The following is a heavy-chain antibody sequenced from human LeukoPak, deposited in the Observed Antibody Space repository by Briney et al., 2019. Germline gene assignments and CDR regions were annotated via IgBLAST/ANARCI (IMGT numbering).Heavy chain of an antibody. D-gene: IGHD2-21*01. CDR3: AKGKGIGFDY. Sequence: GGSLRLSCAASGFTFNNYALSWFRQAPGKGLEWVSGISGSGGSRHYADSVKGRFTISRDNSKSTLDLQMNSLRAEDTAVYYCAKGKGIGFDYWGQGTLVTVSS. J-gene: IGHJ4*02. CDR2: ISGSGGSR. CDR1: GFTFNNYA. V-gene: IGHV3-23*01.